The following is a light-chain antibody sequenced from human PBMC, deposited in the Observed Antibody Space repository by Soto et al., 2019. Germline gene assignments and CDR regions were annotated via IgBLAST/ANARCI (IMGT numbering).Light chain of an antibody. Sequence: EIVLTQSPGTLSLSPGERATLSCRASQSVGSNYLAWYQQKPGQAPRLLIYGASSRATGIPDRFSGSGSVTDFTLTINRLEPEDFAVYYCQRYGSSQFTFGPGTKVDIK. J-gene: IGKJ3*01. CDR3: QRYGSSQFT. V-gene: IGKV3-20*01. CDR1: QSVGSNY. CDR2: GAS.